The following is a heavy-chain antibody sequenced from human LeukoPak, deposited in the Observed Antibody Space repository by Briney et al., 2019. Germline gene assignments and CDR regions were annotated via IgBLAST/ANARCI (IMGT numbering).Heavy chain of an antibody. J-gene: IGHJ4*02. CDR1: GFTFSNYV. CDR2: INGGGGST. V-gene: IGHV3-23*01. Sequence: GGSLRLSCAASGFTFSNYVMSWVRQAPGKGPEWVSGINGGGGSTFYAESVTGRFTISRDNSKNTLFLQMNTLRAEDTAVYYCVKDGRRSPPCWGQGALVTVSS. D-gene: IGHD2-15*01. CDR3: VKDGRRSPPC.